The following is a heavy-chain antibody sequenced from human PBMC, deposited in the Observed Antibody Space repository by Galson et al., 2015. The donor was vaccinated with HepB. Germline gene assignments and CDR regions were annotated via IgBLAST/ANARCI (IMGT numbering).Heavy chain of an antibody. CDR2: IKSKTDGGTI. CDR3: TTVPGWLPKAHWFDP. J-gene: IGHJ5*02. Sequence: SLRLSCAASGFTFSNAWMSWVRQAPGKGLEWVGRIKSKTDGGTIDYAAPVKGRFTISRDDSKNTLYLQMNSLKTEDTAVYYCTTVPGWLPKAHWFDPWGQGTLVTVSS. CDR1: GFTFSNAW. D-gene: IGHD3-22*01. V-gene: IGHV3-15*01.